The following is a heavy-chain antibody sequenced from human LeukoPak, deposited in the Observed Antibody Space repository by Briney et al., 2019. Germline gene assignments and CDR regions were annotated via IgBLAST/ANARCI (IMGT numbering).Heavy chain of an antibody. CDR2: SVSGNT. J-gene: IGHJ4*02. CDR3: AKAPVTTCSGAYCYPFDY. V-gene: IGHV3-23*01. D-gene: IGHD2-15*01. CDR1: GFTLSSYA. Sequence: GGSLRLSCAASGFTLSSYAMSWVRQGPGKGLEWVSASVSGNTYHADSVKGRFTISRDSSKNTLYLQMNSLRAEDAAVYYRAKAPVTTCSGAYCYPFDYWGQGTLVTVSS.